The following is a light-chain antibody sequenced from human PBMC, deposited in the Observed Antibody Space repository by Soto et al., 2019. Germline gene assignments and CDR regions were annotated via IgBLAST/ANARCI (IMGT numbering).Light chain of an antibody. Sequence: QSVLTQPRSVSGSPGQSVTISCTGTSSDVGGYNYVAWYQQHPGKAPKLMIYDVSKRPSGVPDRFSGSKSDNTASLTISGLQADDEADYYCCSYAGSSTHVFGTGTRSPS. CDR3: CSYAGSSTHV. CDR1: SSDVGGYNY. J-gene: IGLJ1*01. V-gene: IGLV2-11*01. CDR2: DVS.